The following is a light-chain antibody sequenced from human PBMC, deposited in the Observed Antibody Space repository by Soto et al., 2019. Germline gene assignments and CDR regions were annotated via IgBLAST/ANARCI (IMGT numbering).Light chain of an antibody. CDR2: AAS. Sequence: DIQMTQSPSSLSASVGDRVTITCRASQSISSYLNWYQQKPGKAPKLLIYAASSLQSGVPSRFSGSGSGTEFTLTISSLQSEDFAVYYCQEYIHWPPGMFGPGTTVDIK. J-gene: IGKJ1*01. V-gene: IGKV1-39*02. CDR3: QEYIHWPPGM. CDR1: QSISSY.